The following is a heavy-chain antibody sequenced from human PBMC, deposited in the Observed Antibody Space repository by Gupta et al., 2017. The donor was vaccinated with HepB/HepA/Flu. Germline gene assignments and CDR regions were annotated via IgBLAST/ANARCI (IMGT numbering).Heavy chain of an antibody. CDR3: ARDAAGDHAFDY. CDR1: GFTFSSYG. D-gene: IGHD6-13*01. Sequence: QVQLVESGGGVVQPGRSLRLSCAASGFTFSSYGMHWVRQAPGKGLEWVAVIWYDGSNKYYADSVKGRLTISRDNSKNTLYLQMNSLRAEDTAVYYCARDAAGDHAFDYWGQGTLVTVSS. CDR2: IWYDGSNK. J-gene: IGHJ4*02. V-gene: IGHV3-33*01.